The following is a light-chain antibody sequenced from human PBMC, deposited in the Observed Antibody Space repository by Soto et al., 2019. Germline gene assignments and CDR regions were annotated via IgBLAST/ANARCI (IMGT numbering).Light chain of an antibody. V-gene: IGKV3-15*01. J-gene: IGKJ1*01. CDR2: GAS. CDR3: QHYNNWPPWT. Sequence: EIGMTQSPAPLSVSPGVRDTLSCRASQSVSANFAWYQQKPGQAPRLLIYGASTRATSIAARFSGSGSVAEFTLTISSLQSEDFAIYYCQHYNNWPPWTFGQGTKVEIK. CDR1: QSVSAN.